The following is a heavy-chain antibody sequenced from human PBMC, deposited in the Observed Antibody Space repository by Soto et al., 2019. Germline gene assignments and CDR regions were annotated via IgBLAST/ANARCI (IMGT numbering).Heavy chain of an antibody. CDR1: GFTFDDYA. J-gene: IGHJ3*02. Sequence: PGGSLRLSCSASGFTFDDYAMHWVRQAPGKGLEWVSGISWNSGSIGYADSVKGRFTISRDNAKNSLYLQMNSLRAEDTALYYCAKVKNPSGWSEGFDAFDIWGQGTMVTVSS. CDR2: ISWNSGSI. D-gene: IGHD6-19*01. V-gene: IGHV3-9*01. CDR3: AKVKNPSGWSEGFDAFDI.